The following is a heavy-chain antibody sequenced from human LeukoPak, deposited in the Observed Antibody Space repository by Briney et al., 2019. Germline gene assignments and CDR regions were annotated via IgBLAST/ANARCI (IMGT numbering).Heavy chain of an antibody. V-gene: IGHV4-39*01. D-gene: IGHD3-3*01. CDR2: IYYSGST. CDR1: GGSISSSSYY. J-gene: IGHJ4*02. CDR3: ARGPITIFGVVTTPFDY. Sequence: SETLSLTCTVSGGSISSSSYYWGWIRQPPGKGLEWIGSIYYSGSTYYNPSLKSRVTISVDTSKNQFSLKLSSVTAADTAVYYCARGPITIFGVVTTPFDYWGQGTLVTVSS.